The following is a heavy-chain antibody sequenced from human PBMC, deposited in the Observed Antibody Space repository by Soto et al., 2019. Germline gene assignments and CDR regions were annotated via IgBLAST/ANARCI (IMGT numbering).Heavy chain of an antibody. J-gene: IGHJ4*01. Sequence: QVQLQESGPGLVQPSQTLSLTCTVSGGSISSGGYYWSWIRQHPGTGLVWIGHISYSGSTYYNTSLKSRVTISVDTSRTHFSLIVNSVTAADTAVYYCARGVPHWGQGTLVTVSS. CDR2: ISYSGST. V-gene: IGHV4-31*03. CDR1: GGSISSGGYY. D-gene: IGHD3-10*01. CDR3: ARGVPH.